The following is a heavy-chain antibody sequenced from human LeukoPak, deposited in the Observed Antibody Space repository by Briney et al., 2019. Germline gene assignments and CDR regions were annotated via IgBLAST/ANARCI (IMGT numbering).Heavy chain of an antibody. CDR2: IYYSGST. CDR3: ARDPTFVGYGGNFSHDAFDI. V-gene: IGHV4-59*12. D-gene: IGHD4-23*01. Sequence: SETLSLTYTVSGGSISSYYWSWIRQPPGKGLEWIGYIYYSGSTYYNPSLKSRVTISVDTSKNQFSLKLSSVTAADTAVYYCARDPTFVGYGGNFSHDAFDIWGQGTMVTVSS. J-gene: IGHJ3*02. CDR1: GGSISSYY.